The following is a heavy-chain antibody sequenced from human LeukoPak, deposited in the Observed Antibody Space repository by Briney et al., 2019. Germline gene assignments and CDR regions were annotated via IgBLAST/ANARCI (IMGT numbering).Heavy chain of an antibody. V-gene: IGHV4-39*07. Sequence: SETLSLNCTVSGGSITTSNYYWGWVRQPPGTGLEWIGSIYYTGSTYYSPSLKSRVIISVDTSKNQFSPKLTSVTAADTAVYYCANQCSGCLGWGQGTLVTVSS. J-gene: IGHJ4*02. D-gene: IGHD6-19*01. CDR1: GGSITTSNYY. CDR2: IYYTGST. CDR3: ANQCSGCLG.